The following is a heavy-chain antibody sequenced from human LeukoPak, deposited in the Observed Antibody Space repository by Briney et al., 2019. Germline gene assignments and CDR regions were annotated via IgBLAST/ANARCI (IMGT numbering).Heavy chain of an antibody. D-gene: IGHD3-22*01. Sequence: GESLKISCKGSGYLFCTSWIAWVRQMPGKGLEWMGIVYPGDSGARYSPSFQGQVTMSADTSINTAYLQWSSLKASDTAIYYCARKSYYDSYQHAFDIWGQGTMITVSS. CDR2: VYPGDSGA. CDR1: GYLFCTSW. CDR3: ARKSYYDSYQHAFDI. J-gene: IGHJ3*02. V-gene: IGHV5-51*01.